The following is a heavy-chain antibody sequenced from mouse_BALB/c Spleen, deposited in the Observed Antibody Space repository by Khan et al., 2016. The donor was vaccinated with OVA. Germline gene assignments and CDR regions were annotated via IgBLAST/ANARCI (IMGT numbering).Heavy chain of an antibody. V-gene: IGHV2-6-5*01. CDR1: GFSLSDYG. CDR2: IWGGGNT. Sequence: VKLEVSGPGLVAPSQNLSITCTVSGFSLSDYGVSWIRQPPGKGLEWLGVIWGGGNTYYNSTLKSRLSISKDNSKSQVFLKMSSLQSDDTAMYYCAKGVWSYYYTLDYWGQGTSVTVSS. J-gene: IGHJ4*01. CDR3: AKGVWSYYYTLDY.